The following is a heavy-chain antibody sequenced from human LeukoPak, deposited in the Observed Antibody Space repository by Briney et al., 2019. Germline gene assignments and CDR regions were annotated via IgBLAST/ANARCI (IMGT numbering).Heavy chain of an antibody. CDR3: ARDRIGYCTNGVCSPYYYYMDV. D-gene: IGHD2-8*01. V-gene: IGHV1-18*01. Sequence: GASVKVSCKASGYTFTSYGISWARQAPGQGLEWMGWISVYNGNTNYAQKLQGRVTMTTDTSTSTAYMELRSLRSDDTAVYYCARDRIGYCTNGVCSPYYYYMDVWGKGTTVTVSS. J-gene: IGHJ6*03. CDR1: GYTFTSYG. CDR2: ISVYNGNT.